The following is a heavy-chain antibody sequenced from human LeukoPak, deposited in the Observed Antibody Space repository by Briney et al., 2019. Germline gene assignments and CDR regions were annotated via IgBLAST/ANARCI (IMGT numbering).Heavy chain of an antibody. CDR3: AKDLGSGSYQPSDY. CDR2: IDPNSGGT. CDR1: GYTFTGYY. V-gene: IGHV1-2*02. D-gene: IGHD1-26*01. J-gene: IGHJ4*02. Sequence: ASVKVSCKASGYTFTGYYMHWVRQAPGQGLEWMEWIDPNSGGTNYAQRFQGRVTMTRDTSISTVYMELSSLRSDDTAVYYCAKDLGSGSYQPSDYWGQGTLVTVSS.